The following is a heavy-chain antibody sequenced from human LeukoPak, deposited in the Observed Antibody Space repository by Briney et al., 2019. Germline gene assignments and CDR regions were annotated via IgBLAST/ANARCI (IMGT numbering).Heavy chain of an antibody. CDR3: TKAPDYDYVWGNYRL. CDR2: IYSGGST. Sequence: PGGSLRLSCAASGFTVSSNYMIWVRQAPGKGLEWVSVIYSGGSTYYADSVKGRFTISRDNYKYTMYLQMNSRTAEATSVYYCTKAPDYDYVWGNYRLWGQGTMVTVSS. J-gene: IGHJ3*01. CDR1: GFTVSSNY. D-gene: IGHD3-16*02. V-gene: IGHV3-53*05.